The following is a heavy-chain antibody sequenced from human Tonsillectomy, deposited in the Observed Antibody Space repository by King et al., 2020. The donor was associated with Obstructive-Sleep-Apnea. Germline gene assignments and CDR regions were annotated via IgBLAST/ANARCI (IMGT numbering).Heavy chain of an antibody. Sequence: TLKESGPALVKPTQTLTLTCTFSGVSLSTIGMCVSLIRQPPGKALEWLALLDWDGDKYYNTSLKTRLTIPKDTSKNQVVLTMTNMDPVDTATYYCARIRRDGYNPNYYGMDVWGQGTTVTVSS. CDR1: GVSLSTIGMC. D-gene: IGHD5-24*01. J-gene: IGHJ6*02. V-gene: IGHV2-70*01. CDR3: ARIRRDGYNPNYYGMDV. CDR2: LDWDGDK.